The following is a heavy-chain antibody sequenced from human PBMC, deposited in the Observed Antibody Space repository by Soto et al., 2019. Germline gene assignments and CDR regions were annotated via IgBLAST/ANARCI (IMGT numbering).Heavy chain of an antibody. CDR1: GGTFTYSA. D-gene: IGHD3-22*01. CDR3: AIDKWYYSESTDYARDAFDV. Sequence: QVQLVQSGAEVKKPGSSMKVSCQASGGTFTYSAINWVRQTPGQGLEWMGGIIPIFGTANYAQKFQGRVTIFADKSTSTAYMEMSSLRSEDTAVYYCAIDKWYYSESTDYARDAFDVWGQGTMVTVTS. J-gene: IGHJ3*01. CDR2: IIPIFGTA. V-gene: IGHV1-69*06.